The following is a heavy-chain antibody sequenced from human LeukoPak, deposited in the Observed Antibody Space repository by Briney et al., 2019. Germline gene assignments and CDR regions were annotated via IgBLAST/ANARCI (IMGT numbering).Heavy chain of an antibody. J-gene: IGHJ6*02. Sequence: SETLSLTCTVSGGSISSYYWSWIRQPPGKGLEWIGYIYYSGSTNYNPSLKSRVTISVDTSKNQFSLKLSSVTAADAAVYYCARTVGATTGYYYYGMDVWGQGTTVTVSS. V-gene: IGHV4-59*01. CDR2: IYYSGST. CDR1: GGSISSYY. CDR3: ARTVGATTGYYYYGMDV. D-gene: IGHD1-26*01.